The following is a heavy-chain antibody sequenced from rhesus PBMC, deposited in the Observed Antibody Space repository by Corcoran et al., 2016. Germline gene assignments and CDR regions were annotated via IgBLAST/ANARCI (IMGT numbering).Heavy chain of an antibody. CDR1: GFTFSSYW. CDR2: INSAGSST. J-gene: IGHJ4*01. CDR3: AGEFSTTDY. V-gene: IGHV3-14*01. D-gene: IGHD2-15*01. Sequence: EVQLVESGGGLAKPGGSLRLSCAASGFTFSSYWMHWVRQAPGKGLGWVSGINSAGSSTYYGDSVKGRFTISRENAKNTLYLQMDGLRPEDTAVYYCAGEFSTTDYWGQGVLVTVSS.